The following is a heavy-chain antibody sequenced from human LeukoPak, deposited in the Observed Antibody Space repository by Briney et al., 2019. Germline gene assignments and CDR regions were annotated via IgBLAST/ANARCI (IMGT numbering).Heavy chain of an antibody. D-gene: IGHD6-6*01. CDR2: TSDGGTNK. CDR3: ARGGIAIRRSYFDY. CDR1: GFMFSSFA. V-gene: IGHV3-30-3*01. Sequence: GGSLRLSCAASGFMFSSFAMHWVRQAPGKGLEWVAVTSDGGTNKYYADSVKGRFTISRDNSKNTLFLQMNSLTTEDTAAYYCARGGIAIRRSYFDYWGQGTLVTVSS. J-gene: IGHJ4*02.